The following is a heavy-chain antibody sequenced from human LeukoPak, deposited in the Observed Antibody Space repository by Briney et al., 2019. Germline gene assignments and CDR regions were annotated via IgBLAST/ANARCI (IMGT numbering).Heavy chain of an antibody. CDR1: GFTFSTYW. D-gene: IGHD3-3*01. V-gene: IGHV3-7*01. CDR2: IKHDGSEK. CDR3: ARLRYDDFWSGSWKYYYYMDV. Sequence: PGGSLRLSCAASGFTFSTYWMTWVRQAPGKGLEWVANIKHDGSEKYYVDSVRGRFTISRDNAKNSLYLQMNSLRAEDTAVYYCARLRYDDFWSGSWKYYYYMDVWGKGTTVTVSS. J-gene: IGHJ6*03.